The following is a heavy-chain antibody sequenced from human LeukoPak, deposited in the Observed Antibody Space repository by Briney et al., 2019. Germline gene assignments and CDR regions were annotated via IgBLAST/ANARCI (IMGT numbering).Heavy chain of an antibody. Sequence: GGALRLSCAASGFTFTNYWMHWVRQAPGKGLAWVSRVNSDGSSATYAASVMGRFTISRDKAKNTLYLQMHSLRAEDTAVYYCARTTSVSYVGDAFHIWGQGTMVTVSS. D-gene: IGHD1-26*01. CDR2: VNSDGSSA. J-gene: IGHJ3*02. CDR3: ARTTSVSYVGDAFHI. V-gene: IGHV3-74*03. CDR1: GFTFTNYW.